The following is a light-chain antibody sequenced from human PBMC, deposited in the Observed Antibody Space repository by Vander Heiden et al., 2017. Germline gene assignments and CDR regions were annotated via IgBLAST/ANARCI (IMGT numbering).Light chain of an antibody. Sequence: QAVATQAPSLSVSPGGTVTLTCGSNTGAVTSGHYPYWFQQKPGQAPRTLIYDIDSRHSWTPARFSGSLLGGKAALTLSGAQPEDEAKYYCLVSFIAGRPVFGGVTKLTVL. CDR1: TGAVTSGHY. CDR2: DID. V-gene: IGLV7-46*01. CDR3: LVSFIAGRPV. J-gene: IGLJ2*01.